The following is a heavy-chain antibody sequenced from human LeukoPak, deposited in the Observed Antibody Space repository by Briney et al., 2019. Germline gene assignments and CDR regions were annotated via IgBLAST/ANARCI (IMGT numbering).Heavy chain of an antibody. CDR1: GGTFSSYA. CDR3: ARAPLNYCSSTSCYESGGYYYYGMDV. Sequence: ASVKVSCKASGGTFSSYAISWVRQAPGQGLEWMGGIIPIFGTANYAQKFQGRVTITADESTSTAYMELSSLRSEDTAVYYCARAPLNYCSSTSCYESGGYYYYGMDVRGQGTTVTVSS. V-gene: IGHV1-69*13. D-gene: IGHD2-2*01. CDR2: IIPIFGTA. J-gene: IGHJ6*02.